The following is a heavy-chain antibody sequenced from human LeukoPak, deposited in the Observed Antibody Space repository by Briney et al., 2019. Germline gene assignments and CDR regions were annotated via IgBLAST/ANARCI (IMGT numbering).Heavy chain of an antibody. CDR1: GFTVSSNY. D-gene: IGHD6-6*01. CDR2: IYSGGST. V-gene: IGHV3-53*01. Sequence: GGSLRLSCAASGFTVSSNYMSWVRQAPGKGLEWVSVIYSGGSTYYADSVKGRFTISRDNSKNTLYLQMNSLRAEDTAVYYCARDLPGSKPDSSSSGGAFDIWGQGTMVTVSS. J-gene: IGHJ3*02. CDR3: ARDLPGSKPDSSSSGGAFDI.